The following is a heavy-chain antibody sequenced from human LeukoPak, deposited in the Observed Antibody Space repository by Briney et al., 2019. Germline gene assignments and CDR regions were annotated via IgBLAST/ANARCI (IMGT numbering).Heavy chain of an antibody. D-gene: IGHD5-24*01. CDR3: ARAIDGHPFDI. Sequence: PSETLSLTCMVSGGSISSDYWGWFRQPPGKGLEWIGYLYNGGSTKYQPSLKSRVIISLDTSTNQFSLNLISVAAADTAVYYCARAIDGHPFDIWGQGTMVTVSS. J-gene: IGHJ3*02. CDR2: LYNGGST. V-gene: IGHV4-59*01. CDR1: GGSISSDY.